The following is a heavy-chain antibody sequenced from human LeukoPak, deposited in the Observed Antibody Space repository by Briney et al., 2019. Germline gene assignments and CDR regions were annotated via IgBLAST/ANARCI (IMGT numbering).Heavy chain of an antibody. CDR1: GGSISSSSYY. CDR2: IYYSGST. J-gene: IGHJ4*02. Sequence: SETLSLTCTVSGGSISSSSYYWGWIRQPPGKGLEWIGSIYYSGSTYYNPSLKSRVTISVDTSKNQFSLKLSSVTAADTAVYYCARASTVTPIIPLYYFDYWGQGTLVTVSS. D-gene: IGHD4-11*01. V-gene: IGHV4-39*01. CDR3: ARASTVTPIIPLYYFDY.